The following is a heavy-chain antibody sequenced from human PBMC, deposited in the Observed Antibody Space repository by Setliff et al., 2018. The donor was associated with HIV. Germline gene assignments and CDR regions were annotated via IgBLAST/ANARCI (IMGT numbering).Heavy chain of an antibody. D-gene: IGHD1-26*01. CDR2: ISAYNGNT. V-gene: IGHV1-18*01. Sequence: ASVKVSCKASGYSFINYGISWVRQAPRQGLEWMGWISAYNGNTDYAPRLLGRVTMTTDTSTSTAYMELRRLSSDDTAVYYCARARLQGIVTAVGPRDNCLDPWGQGTQVTVSS. J-gene: IGHJ5*02. CDR1: GYSFINYG. CDR3: ARARLQGIVTAVGPRDNCLDP.